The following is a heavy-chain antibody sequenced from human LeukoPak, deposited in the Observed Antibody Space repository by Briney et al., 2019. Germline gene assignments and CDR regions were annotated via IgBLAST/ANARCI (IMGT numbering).Heavy chain of an antibody. V-gene: IGHV4-59*04. CDR2: IYYSGST. CDR1: GGSISSYY. Sequence: SETLSLTCTVSGGSISSYYWSWIRQPPGKGLEWIGYIYYSGSTYYNPSLKSRVTISVDTSKNQFSLKLSSVTAADTAVYYCARHRNYDFWSGYDYWGQGTLVTVSS. J-gene: IGHJ4*02. D-gene: IGHD3-3*01. CDR3: ARHRNYDFWSGYDY.